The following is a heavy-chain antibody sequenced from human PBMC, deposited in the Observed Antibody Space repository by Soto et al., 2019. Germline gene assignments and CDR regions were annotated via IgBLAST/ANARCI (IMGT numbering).Heavy chain of an antibody. J-gene: IGHJ4*02. V-gene: IGHV4-31*03. CDR3: ARLYYFGRNRTFDY. CDR1: GGSINSGDYY. D-gene: IGHD3-10*01. Sequence: SETLSLTCTVSGGSINSGDYYWNWIRQHPGKGLEWIGYIYYSGSTSYNPSLKSRVTISLDTSKNQFSLKLSSVTAADTAVYYCARLYYFGRNRTFDYWGQGTLVTVSS. CDR2: IYYSGST.